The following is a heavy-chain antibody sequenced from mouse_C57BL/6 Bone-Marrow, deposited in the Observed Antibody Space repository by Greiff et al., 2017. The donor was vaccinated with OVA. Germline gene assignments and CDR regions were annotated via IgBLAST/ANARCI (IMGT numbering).Heavy chain of an antibody. CDR1: GYTFTSYG. Sequence: QVHVKQSGAELARPGASVKLSCKASGYTFTSYGISWVKQRTGQGLEWIGEIYPRSGNTYYNEKFKGKATLTADKSSSTAYMELRSLTSEDSAVYFCARRRQRFAYWGQGTLVTVSA. J-gene: IGHJ3*01. CDR3: ARRRQRFAY. V-gene: IGHV1-81*01. D-gene: IGHD3-2*01. CDR2: IYPRSGNT.